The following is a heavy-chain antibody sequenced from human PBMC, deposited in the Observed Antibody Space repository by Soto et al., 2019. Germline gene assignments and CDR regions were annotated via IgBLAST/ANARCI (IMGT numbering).Heavy chain of an antibody. J-gene: IGHJ3*01. D-gene: IGHD3-16*01. Sequence: QVQLQESGPGLVKPSETLSLTCTVSGGSLSTNYWSWIRQSPGKGLEWIGFINYSRITKYNPSLQSRVSISVDTSKNLLSLELRSVAAADTAGYFCARQKAFGGANDPFGVWGQGTKVTVSS. V-gene: IGHV4-59*08. CDR1: GGSLSTNY. CDR3: ARQKAFGGANDPFGV. CDR2: INYSRIT.